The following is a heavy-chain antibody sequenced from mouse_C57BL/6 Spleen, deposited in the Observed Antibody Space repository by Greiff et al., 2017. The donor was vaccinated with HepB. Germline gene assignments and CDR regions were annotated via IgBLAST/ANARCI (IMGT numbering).Heavy chain of an antibody. V-gene: IGHV1-7*01. J-gene: IGHJ3*01. CDR3: ARGPFAY. Sequence: VQRVESGAELAKPGASVKLSCKASGYTFTSYWMHWVKQRPGQGLEWIGYINPSSGYTKYNQKFKDKATLTADKSSRTAYMQLSILTYEDSAVYYCARGPFAYWGQVTLVTVSA. CDR1: GYTFTSYW. CDR2: INPSSGYT.